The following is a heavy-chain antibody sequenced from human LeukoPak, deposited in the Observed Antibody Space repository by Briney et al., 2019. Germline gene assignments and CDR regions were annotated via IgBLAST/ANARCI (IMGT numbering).Heavy chain of an antibody. CDR3: ARRWNYGRNYYIDV. CDR1: GGSFSNYY. D-gene: IGHD1-7*01. Sequence: PSETLSLTCAVYGGSFSNYYWSWIRRPPGKGLEWIGEINDSGTINYNPSLMSRVTISVDKSKNQFSLKLSSVTAADTAVYYCARRWNYGRNYYIDVWGKGATVSVSS. CDR2: INDSGTI. V-gene: IGHV4-34*01. J-gene: IGHJ6*03.